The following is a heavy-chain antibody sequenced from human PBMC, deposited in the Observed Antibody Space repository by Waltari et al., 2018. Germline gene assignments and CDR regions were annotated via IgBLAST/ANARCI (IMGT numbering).Heavy chain of an antibody. J-gene: IGHJ6*02. CDR1: GFPFCPHT. Sequence: EMQLLESGGALVQPGGSLRLSCAASGFPFCPHTMNWVRQAPGKGLEWVAVMTASGLMDYGDSVKGRFIISRDNSKNTLYLEMYRLRVEDTARYYCAKDEGARLAPTFGMDAWGQGTTVIVSS. CDR2: MTASGLM. CDR3: AKDEGARLAPTFGMDA. V-gene: IGHV3-23*01. D-gene: IGHD6-6*01.